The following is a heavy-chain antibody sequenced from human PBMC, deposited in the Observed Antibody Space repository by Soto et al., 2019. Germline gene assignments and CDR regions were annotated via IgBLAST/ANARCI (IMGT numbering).Heavy chain of an antibody. CDR2: IIPIFGTA. V-gene: IGHV1-69*13. J-gene: IGHJ3*02. CDR1: GGTFSSYA. CDR3: ARDRGYDILTGSLAKISAFDI. Sequence: SVKVSCKASGGTFSSYAISWVRQAPGQGLEWMGGIIPIFGTANYAQKFQGRVTITADESTSTAYMGLSSLRSEDTAVYYCARDRGYDILTGSLAKISAFDIWGQGTMVTVSS. D-gene: IGHD3-9*01.